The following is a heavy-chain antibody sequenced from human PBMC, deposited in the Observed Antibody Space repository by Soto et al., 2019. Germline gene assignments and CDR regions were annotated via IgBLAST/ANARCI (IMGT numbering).Heavy chain of an antibody. CDR3: AKEGTSGLYYFDY. CDR2: ISGSGGGP. CDR1: GFTFSNYA. V-gene: IGHV3-23*01. J-gene: IGHJ4*02. D-gene: IGHD6-19*01. Sequence: EVQLLESGGGLVQPGGSLRLSCAASGFTFSNYAMNWVRQAPGKGLEWVSTISGSGGGPYYADSVKGRCTISRDNSKNTRYLQMNSLRAGDSAIYYCAKEGTSGLYYFDYWGQGTLVTVSS.